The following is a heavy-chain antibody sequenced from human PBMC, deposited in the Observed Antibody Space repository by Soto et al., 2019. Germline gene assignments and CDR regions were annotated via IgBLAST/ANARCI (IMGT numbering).Heavy chain of an antibody. D-gene: IGHD3-16*02. CDR1: GFTFSSYG. CDR3: ARLSPY. CDR2: IWYDGSNK. Sequence: GGSLRLSCAASGFTFSSYGMHWVRQAPGKGLEWVAVIWYDGSNKYYVDSVKGRFTISRDDAKNSLYLEMNSLRAEDTAVYYCARLSPYWGQGALVTVSS. J-gene: IGHJ4*02. V-gene: IGHV3-33*01.